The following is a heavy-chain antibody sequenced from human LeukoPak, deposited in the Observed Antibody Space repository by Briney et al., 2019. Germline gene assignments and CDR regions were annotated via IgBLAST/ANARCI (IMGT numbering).Heavy chain of an antibody. CDR1: GYTFTGYY. V-gene: IGHV1-2*02. CDR2: INPNSGGT. Sequence: GASVKVSCKASGYTFTGYYMHWVRQAPGQGLEWMGWINPNSGGTNYAQKFQGRVTMTRDTSISTAYMELSRLRSDDTAVYYCARLNYMTTVPDGAAYWGRGTLVTVSS. CDR3: ARLNYMTTVPDGAAY. D-gene: IGHD4-17*01. J-gene: IGHJ4*02.